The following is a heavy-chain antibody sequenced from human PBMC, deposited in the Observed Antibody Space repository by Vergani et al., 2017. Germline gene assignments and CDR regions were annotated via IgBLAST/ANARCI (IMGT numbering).Heavy chain of an antibody. CDR2: IYYSGST. J-gene: IGHJ4*02. CDR1: GGSISSGGYY. Sequence: QVQLQESGPGLVKPSQTLSLTCTVSGGSISSGGYYWSWIRQHPGKGLEWFGYIYYSGSTYYNPSLKSRVTISVDTSKNQFSLKLSSVTAADTAVYYCARYLYIAAAGIDYWGQGTLVTVSS. V-gene: IGHV4-31*03. D-gene: IGHD6-13*01. CDR3: ARYLYIAAAGIDY.